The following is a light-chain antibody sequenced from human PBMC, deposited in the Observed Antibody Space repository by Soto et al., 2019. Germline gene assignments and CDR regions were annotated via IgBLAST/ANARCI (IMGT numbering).Light chain of an antibody. Sequence: EIVVTQSPDTLSVSPGKRATLSCRASQSVSSNLAWYQQKPGQAPRLLISDVSTRATGIPARFNGSGSGTEFTLAISSLQFEDFAVYYCHQYNTWPLTFGGGTKVEIK. J-gene: IGKJ4*01. CDR1: QSVSSN. V-gene: IGKV3-15*01. CDR2: DVS. CDR3: HQYNTWPLT.